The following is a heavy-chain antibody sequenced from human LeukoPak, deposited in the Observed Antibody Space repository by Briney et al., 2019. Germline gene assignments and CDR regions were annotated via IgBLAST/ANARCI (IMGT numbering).Heavy chain of an antibody. V-gene: IGHV3-30*03. Sequence: GRSLRLSCAASGFTFSSYGMHWVRQAPGKGLEWVAVISYDGSNKYYADSVKGRFTISRDNSKNALYLQMNSLRAEDTAVYYCARAYGGYPYYYYYYGMDVWGKGTTVTVSS. J-gene: IGHJ6*04. CDR3: ARAYGGYPYYYYYYGMDV. CDR2: ISYDGSNK. D-gene: IGHD4-17*01. CDR1: GFTFSSYG.